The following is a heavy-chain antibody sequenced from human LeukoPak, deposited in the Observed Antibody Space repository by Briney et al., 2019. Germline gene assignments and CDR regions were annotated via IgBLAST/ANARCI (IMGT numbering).Heavy chain of an antibody. CDR3: ARGRVSLSYFDY. V-gene: IGHV3-74*01. D-gene: IGHD3-10*01. J-gene: IGHJ4*02. CDR2: IDGGGSNT. CDR1: GFTFSDSW. Sequence: PGGSLRLSCVASGFTFSDSWMHWVRQAPGKGLVWVSRIDGGGSNTPYADSVKGRFTISRDNAKSTLYLQMNSLRAEDTAVYYCARGRVSLSYFDYWGQGALVTVAS.